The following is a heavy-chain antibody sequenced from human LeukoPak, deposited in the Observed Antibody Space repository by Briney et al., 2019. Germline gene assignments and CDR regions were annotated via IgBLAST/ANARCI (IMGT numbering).Heavy chain of an antibody. Sequence: GGSLRLSCAASGFTFSSYGMHWVRQAPGKGLEWVAFIRYDGSNKYYADSVKGRFTISRDNSKNTLFLQMNRLRPEDAAVYYSAKAPVTTCRGAYCYPFDYWGQGTLVTVSS. CDR2: IRYDGSNK. V-gene: IGHV3-30*02. CDR1: GFTFSSYG. CDR3: AKAPVTTCRGAYCYPFDY. J-gene: IGHJ4*02. D-gene: IGHD2-21*01.